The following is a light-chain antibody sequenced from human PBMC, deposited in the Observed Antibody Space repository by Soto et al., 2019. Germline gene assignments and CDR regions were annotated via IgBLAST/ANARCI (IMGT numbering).Light chain of an antibody. CDR1: QTVNSN. CDR2: DAS. V-gene: IGKV3-15*01. Sequence: EIVMTQSPGTLSVSPGERATLSCRASQTVNSNLAWYQQKPGQAPRLLIYDASTRATGIPARFSGSGSGTEFTLTISSLQSEDFAVYYCQQRSNWPPYTFGQGTKLEIK. CDR3: QQRSNWPPYT. J-gene: IGKJ2*01.